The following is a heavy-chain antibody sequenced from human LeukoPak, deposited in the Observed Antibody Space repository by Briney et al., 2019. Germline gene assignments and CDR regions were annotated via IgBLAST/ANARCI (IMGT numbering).Heavy chain of an antibody. CDR3: ARGNIAALRSFDI. CDR2: IYYGGST. Sequence: PSQTLSLTCTVSGGSISSGGYYWSWIRQPPGKGLEWIGYIYYGGSTNYNPSLKSRVTISVDTSKNQFSLKLSSVTAADTAVYYCARGNIAALRSFDIWGQGTMVTVSS. CDR1: GGSISSGGYY. V-gene: IGHV4-61*08. D-gene: IGHD6-6*01. J-gene: IGHJ3*02.